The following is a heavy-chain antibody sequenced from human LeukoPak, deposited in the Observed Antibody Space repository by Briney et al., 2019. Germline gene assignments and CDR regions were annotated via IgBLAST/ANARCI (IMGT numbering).Heavy chain of an antibody. CDR3: AKDQGNSNYVFDY. J-gene: IGHJ4*02. V-gene: IGHV3-23*01. D-gene: IGHD4-11*01. CDR1: GFTFSSYD. Sequence: PGGSLRLSCAASGFTFSSYDMSWVRQAPGKGLEWVSAISGSGGSTYYADSVKGRFTISRDNSKNTLYLQMNSLRAEDTAVYYCAKDQGNSNYVFDYWGQGTLVTVSS. CDR2: ISGSGGST.